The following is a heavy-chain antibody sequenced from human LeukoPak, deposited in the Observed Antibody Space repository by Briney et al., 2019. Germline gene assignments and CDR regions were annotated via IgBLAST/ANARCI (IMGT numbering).Heavy chain of an antibody. Sequence: ASVKVSCKASGYTFTSYGISWVRQAPGQGLEWMGWISAYDGNTNYAQKLQGRVTMTTDTSTSTAYMELRSLRSDDTAVYYCARTSPGGIYYYYYMDAWGKGTTVTVSS. J-gene: IGHJ6*03. V-gene: IGHV1-18*01. CDR3: ARTSPGGIYYYYYMDA. D-gene: IGHD2-2*01. CDR2: ISAYDGNT. CDR1: GYTFTSYG.